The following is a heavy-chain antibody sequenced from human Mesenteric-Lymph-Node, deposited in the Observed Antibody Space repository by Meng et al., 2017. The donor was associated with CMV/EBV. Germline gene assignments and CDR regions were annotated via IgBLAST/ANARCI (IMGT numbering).Heavy chain of an antibody. CDR3: AKGRGVVPATMGGAYDDYSILDV. V-gene: IGHV3-23*01. Sequence: GGSLRLSCAASGFTFNSFAMTWVRQAPGKGLEWVSTISGSGGGTYYADSVKARFTISRDNSKNKVYLQVNSLRAEDTALYYCAKGRGVVPATMGGAYDDYSILDVWGQGTTVTVSS. CDR2: ISGSGGGT. CDR1: GFTFNSFA. D-gene: IGHD2-2*01. J-gene: IGHJ6*02.